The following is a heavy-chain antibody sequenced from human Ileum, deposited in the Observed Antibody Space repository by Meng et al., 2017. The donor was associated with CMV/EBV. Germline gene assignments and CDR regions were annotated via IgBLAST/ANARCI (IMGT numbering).Heavy chain of an antibody. J-gene: IGHJ5*02. V-gene: IGHV4-30-4*01. Sequence: QVQLQEPGQGSVKPSQTLSLTCTVSGASITNDDYYWSWIRQPPGKGLEWIGYIYYNGITYYNPSLKSRIAILVDTSKSQFSPIVSSVTAADTAVYYCAKYSGPSRWFDPWGQGTLVTVSS. CDR2: IYYNGIT. CDR3: AKYSGPSRWFDP. D-gene: IGHD5-12*01. CDR1: GASITNDDYY.